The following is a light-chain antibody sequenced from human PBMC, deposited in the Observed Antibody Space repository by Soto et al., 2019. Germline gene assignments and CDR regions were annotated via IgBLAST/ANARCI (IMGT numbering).Light chain of an antibody. CDR1: QSVASRN. V-gene: IGKV3D-15*01. Sequence: VLTQSPGTLSLSPGERATLSCRAIQSVASRNLAWYQQKPGQAPRLLIYNTSYRATGIPARFSGSGSGTEFTLTISSLQSEDFAIYYCQQYNNWPPWTFGQGTKVDIK. CDR3: QQYNNWPPWT. J-gene: IGKJ1*01. CDR2: NTS.